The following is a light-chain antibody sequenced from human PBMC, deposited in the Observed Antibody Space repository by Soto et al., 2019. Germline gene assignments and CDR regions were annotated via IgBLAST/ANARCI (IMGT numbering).Light chain of an antibody. CDR2: SNN. CDR1: SSNIGRNP. J-gene: IGLJ2*01. Sequence: QSVLTQPPSASGTPGQRVTFSCSGSSSNIGRNPVNWYQQLPGTAPKLLIYSNNQRPSGVPDRFSGSKSGTSASLAISGLQSEDEAEYYCAAWDDSLNGPVFGGGTKVTVL. CDR3: AAWDDSLNGPV. V-gene: IGLV1-44*01.